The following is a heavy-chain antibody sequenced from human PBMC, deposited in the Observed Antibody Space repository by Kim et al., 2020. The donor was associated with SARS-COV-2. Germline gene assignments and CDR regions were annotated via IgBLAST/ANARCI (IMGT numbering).Heavy chain of an antibody. CDR2: IYYSGST. V-gene: IGHV4-59*01. Sequence: SETLSLTCTVSGGSISSYYWSWIRQPPGKGLEWIGYIYYSGSTNYNPSLKSRVTISVDTSKNQFSLKLSSVTAADTAVYYCARGPAGWLVHRFWFDPWDQGTLVTVSS. CDR1: GGSISSYY. D-gene: IGHD3-22*01. J-gene: IGHJ5*02. CDR3: ARGPAGWLVHRFWFDP.